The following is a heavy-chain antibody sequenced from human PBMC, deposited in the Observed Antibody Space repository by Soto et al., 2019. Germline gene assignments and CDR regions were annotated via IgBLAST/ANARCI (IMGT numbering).Heavy chain of an antibody. V-gene: IGHV4-39*01. J-gene: IGHJ6*03. Sequence: SETLSLTCTVSGGSISSSSYYWGWIRQPPGKGLEWIGSIYYSGSTYYNPSLKSRVTISVDTSKNQFSLKLSSVTAADTAVYYCATQDISGIDYYMDVWGKGTTVTVSS. D-gene: IGHD5-12*01. CDR2: IYYSGST. CDR1: GGSISSSSYY. CDR3: ATQDISGIDYYMDV.